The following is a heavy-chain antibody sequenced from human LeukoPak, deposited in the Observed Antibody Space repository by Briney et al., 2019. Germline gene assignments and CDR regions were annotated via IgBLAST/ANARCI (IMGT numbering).Heavy chain of an antibody. CDR3: ARMMYYYDSSGHSGALDI. J-gene: IGHJ3*02. CDR1: GGSFSGYY. D-gene: IGHD3-22*01. CDR2: INHSGST. V-gene: IGHV4-34*01. Sequence: SETLSLTCAVYGGSFSGYYWSWIRQPPGKGLEWIGEINHSGSTNYNPSLKSRVTISVDTSKNQFSLKLSSVTAADTAVYYCARMMYYYDSSGHSGALDIWGQGTMVTVSS.